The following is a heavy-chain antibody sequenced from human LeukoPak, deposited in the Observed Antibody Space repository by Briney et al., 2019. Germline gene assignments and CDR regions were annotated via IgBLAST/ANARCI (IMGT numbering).Heavy chain of an antibody. J-gene: IGHJ4*02. CDR2: ISGSGGST. Sequence: GGSLRLSCAAPGFTFSSYAMSWVRQAPGKGLEWVSAISGSGGSTYYADSVKGRFTISRDNSKNTLYLQMNSLRAEDTAVYYCAEDKTWVAGRGYFDYWGQGTLVTVSS. CDR3: AEDKTWVAGRGYFDY. D-gene: IGHD6-19*01. V-gene: IGHV3-23*01. CDR1: GFTFSSYA.